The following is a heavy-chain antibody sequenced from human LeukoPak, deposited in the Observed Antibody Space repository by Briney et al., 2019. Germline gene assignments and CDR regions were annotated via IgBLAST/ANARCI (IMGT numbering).Heavy chain of an antibody. J-gene: IGHJ4*02. CDR3: ARGNHLEY. V-gene: IGHV3-7*01. CDR2: IKQDGSET. Sequence: GGSLRLSCVASGFTFSSHWMSWVRQAPGKGPEWVASIKQDGSETDYVDSVKGRFTISRDNAKNSLYLQMNRLRVDDTAVFYCARGNHLEYWGQGTLVIVSS. CDR1: GFTFSSHW. D-gene: IGHD1-14*01.